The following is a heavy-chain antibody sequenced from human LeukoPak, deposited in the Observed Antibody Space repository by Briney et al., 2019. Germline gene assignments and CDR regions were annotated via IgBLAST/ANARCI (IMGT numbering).Heavy chain of an antibody. CDR1: GGSISSYY. V-gene: IGHV4-59*01. CDR2: IYYSGST. CDR3: ARGNTVTTPYYYYYYMDV. J-gene: IGHJ6*03. Sequence: AETLSLTCTVSGGSISSYYWSWIRQPPGKGLEWIGYIYYSGSTNYNPSLKSRVTISVDTSKNQFSLKLSSVTAADTAVYYCARGNTVTTPYYYYYYMDVWGKGTTVTVSS. D-gene: IGHD4-11*01.